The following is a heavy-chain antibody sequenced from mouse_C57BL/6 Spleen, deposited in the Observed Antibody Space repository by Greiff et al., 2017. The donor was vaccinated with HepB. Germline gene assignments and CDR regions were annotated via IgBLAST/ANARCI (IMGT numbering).Heavy chain of an antibody. CDR3: ANYYGSSHWYFDV. Sequence: EVKLMESGGGLVKPGGSLKLSCAASGFTFSDYGMHWVRQAPEKGLEWVAYISSGSSTIYYADTVKGRFTISRDNAKNTLFLQMTSLRSEDTAMYYCANYYGSSHWYFDVWGTGTTVTVSS. D-gene: IGHD1-1*01. CDR2: ISSGSSTI. V-gene: IGHV5-17*01. J-gene: IGHJ1*03. CDR1: GFTFSDYG.